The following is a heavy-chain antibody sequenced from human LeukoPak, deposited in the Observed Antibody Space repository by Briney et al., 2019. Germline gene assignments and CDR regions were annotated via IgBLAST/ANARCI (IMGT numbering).Heavy chain of an antibody. Sequence: SQTLSLTCAISGDSVSSNSAAWNWIRQSPSRGLEWLGRTYYRSKWYNDYAVSVKSRTTINPDTSKNQFSLQLNSVTPEDTAVYYCARDPNSSSWSGFLYYFDYWGQGTLVTVSS. CDR1: GDSVSSNSAA. J-gene: IGHJ4*02. V-gene: IGHV6-1*01. D-gene: IGHD6-13*01. CDR3: ARDPNSSSWSGFLYYFDY. CDR2: TYYRSKWYN.